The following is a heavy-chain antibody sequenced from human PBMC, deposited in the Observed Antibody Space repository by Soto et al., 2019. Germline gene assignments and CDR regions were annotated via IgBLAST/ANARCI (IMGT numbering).Heavy chain of an antibody. CDR2: FDPEDGET. CDR1: GYTLTELS. V-gene: IGHV1-24*01. CDR3: ATGGPPPSWFDP. J-gene: IGHJ5*02. Sequence: ASVKVSCKVSGYTLTELSMHWVRQAPGKGLEWMGGFDPEDGETIYAQKFQGRVTMTEDTSTDTAYMELSSLRSEDTAVYYCATGGPPPSWFDPWGQGTLVTVSS.